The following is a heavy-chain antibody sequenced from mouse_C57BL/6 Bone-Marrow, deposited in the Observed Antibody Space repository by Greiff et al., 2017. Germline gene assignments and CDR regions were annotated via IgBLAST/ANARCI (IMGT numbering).Heavy chain of an antibody. Sequence: QVQLQQPGAELVKPGASVKLSCKASGYTFTCYWMHWVRQWPGQGLEWIGLIHPNSGSTNYNEKFKSKATRTVDKSASTAYMQLSSRTSEDSAVYYCAAYYSDDLAWFAYWGQWTLVTVSA. CDR1: GYTFTCYW. CDR2: IHPNSGST. D-gene: IGHD2-12*01. J-gene: IGHJ3*01. CDR3: AAYYSDDLAWFAY. V-gene: IGHV1-64*01.